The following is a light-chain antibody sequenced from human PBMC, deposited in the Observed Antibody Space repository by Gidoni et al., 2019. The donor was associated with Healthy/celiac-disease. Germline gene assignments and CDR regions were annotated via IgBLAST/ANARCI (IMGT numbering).Light chain of an antibody. CDR1: ISNIGAGYD. Sequence: QSVLTQPPSVSAAPVQRVTISCTGSISNIGAGYDVHWYQQLPGTAPKLLIYGNSNRPSGVPDRFSGSKSGTSASLAITGLQAEDEADYYCQSYDSRLSGSEVFGTGTKVTVL. CDR2: GNS. J-gene: IGLJ1*01. V-gene: IGLV1-40*01. CDR3: QSYDSRLSGSEV.